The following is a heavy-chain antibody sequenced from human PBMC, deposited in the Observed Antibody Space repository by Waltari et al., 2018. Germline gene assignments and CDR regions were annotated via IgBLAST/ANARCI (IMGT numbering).Heavy chain of an antibody. V-gene: IGHV3-7*01. Sequence: EVQLMESGGGLVQPGGSLRLSCAASEFTFNTYWMKWIRQAPGKGLEWVANINPDGSQKFYVDSVKGRFTVSRDNAQNSLYLQMNNLRAEDTAVYYCTTLARGESGDYWGQGTLVTVSS. D-gene: IGHD3-10*01. CDR2: INPDGSQK. J-gene: IGHJ4*02. CDR1: EFTFNTYW. CDR3: TTLARGESGDY.